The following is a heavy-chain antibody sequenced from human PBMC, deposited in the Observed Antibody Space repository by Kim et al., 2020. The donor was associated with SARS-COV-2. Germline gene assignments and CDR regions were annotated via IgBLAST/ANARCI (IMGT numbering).Heavy chain of an antibody. CDR2: IYHSGST. J-gene: IGHJ4*02. CDR3: ARDRRSIAAAQSY. Sequence: SETLSLTCTVSGYSISSGYYRGWIRQPPGNGLKWIGCIYHSGSTYYNWSLKSRVTILVDTSKNHFSLKLSSVTAADTAVYYCARDRRSIAAAQSYLGQGTLVTVSS. V-gene: IGHV4-38-2*02. D-gene: IGHD6-13*01. CDR1: GYSISSGYY.